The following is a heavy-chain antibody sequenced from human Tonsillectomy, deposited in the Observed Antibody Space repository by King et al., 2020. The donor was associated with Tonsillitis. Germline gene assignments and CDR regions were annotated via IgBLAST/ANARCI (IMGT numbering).Heavy chain of an antibody. D-gene: IGHD3-10*01. Sequence: VQLVESGGGVVQPGGSLRLSCATSGFTFYDYAMHWVRQAPGKGLEWVSLISGDGGKTFYTDSVKGRFTISRDNSKNSLYLQMNSLRTEDTALYYCVKDDQFGQTGYYYMDVWGKGTTVTVSS. J-gene: IGHJ6*03. V-gene: IGHV3-43*02. CDR2: ISGDGGKT. CDR1: GFTFYDYA. CDR3: VKDDQFGQTGYYYMDV.